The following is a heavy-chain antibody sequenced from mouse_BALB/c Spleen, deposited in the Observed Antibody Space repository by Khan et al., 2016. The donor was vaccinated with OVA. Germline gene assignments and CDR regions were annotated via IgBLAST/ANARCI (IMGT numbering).Heavy chain of an antibody. Sequence: VQLKESGPDLVKPSQSLSLTCTVTGYSITSGYSWHWIRQFPGNKLEWMGYIHYSGTTNYNPSLNSRIFITRDTSKNQFFLQLNSETTEDTATYYCARSGTTVIAYWYFDVWGAGTTVTVSS. CDR1: GYSITSGYS. J-gene: IGHJ1*01. D-gene: IGHD1-1*01. V-gene: IGHV3-1*02. CDR2: IHYSGTT. CDR3: ARSGTTVIAYWYFDV.